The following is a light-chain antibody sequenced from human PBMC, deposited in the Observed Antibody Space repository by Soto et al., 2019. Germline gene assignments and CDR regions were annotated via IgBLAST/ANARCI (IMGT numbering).Light chain of an antibody. Sequence: EIVMTQSPDNLSVSLGQGATLSCRASQPISRNLAWYQQKPGQAPRLLIYGASTRATDIPGRFSGGGSGTEFTLTISSLQYEDFEIYIFQQYNTCPRTFGQGTKV. V-gene: IGKV3-15*01. CDR2: GAS. CDR3: QQYNTCPRT. CDR1: QPISRN. J-gene: IGKJ1*01.